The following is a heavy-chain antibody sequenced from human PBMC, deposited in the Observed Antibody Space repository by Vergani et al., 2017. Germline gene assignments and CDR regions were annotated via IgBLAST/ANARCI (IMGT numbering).Heavy chain of an antibody. D-gene: IGHD3-22*01. Sequence: QVQLVQSGAEVKKPGSSVKVSCKASGGTFSSYAISRVRQAPGQGLEWMGRIIPIFGTANYAQKFQGRVTITADESTSTAYMELSSLRSEDTAVYYCAREYYDIRVGDRWFDPWGQGTLVTVSS. CDR1: GGTFSSYA. CDR2: IIPIFGTA. J-gene: IGHJ5*02. V-gene: IGHV1-69*18. CDR3: AREYYDIRVGDRWFDP.